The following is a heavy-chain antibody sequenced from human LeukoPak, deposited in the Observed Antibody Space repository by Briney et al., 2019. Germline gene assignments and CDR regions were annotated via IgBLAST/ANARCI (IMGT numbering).Heavy chain of an antibody. D-gene: IGHD3-22*01. CDR2: IYDSGST. J-gene: IGHJ3*02. CDR3: ARDKDYFDSGGAFDI. V-gene: IGHV4-59*01. Sequence: SETLSLTCTVSGGSISGYFWNWVRQPPGKGLEWIGYIYDSGSTNYNPSLKSRVSISVDTSKKQFSLKLSSVTAADTAVYYCARDKDYFDSGGAFDIWGQGTMVTVSS. CDR1: GGSISGYF.